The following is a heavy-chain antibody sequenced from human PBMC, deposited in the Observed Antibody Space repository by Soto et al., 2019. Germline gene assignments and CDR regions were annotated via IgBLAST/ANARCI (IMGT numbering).Heavy chain of an antibody. D-gene: IGHD3-22*01. V-gene: IGHV4-34*01. CDR3: ARGGVVITNDAFDI. J-gene: IGHJ3*02. CDR1: GGSFSGYY. Sequence: QVQLQQWGAGLLKPPETLSLTCAVYGGSFSGYYWSWIRQPPGKGLEWIGEINHSGSTNYNPSLKSRVTISVDTSKNQFSLKLSSVTAADTAVYYCARGGVVITNDAFDIWGQGTMVTVSS. CDR2: INHSGST.